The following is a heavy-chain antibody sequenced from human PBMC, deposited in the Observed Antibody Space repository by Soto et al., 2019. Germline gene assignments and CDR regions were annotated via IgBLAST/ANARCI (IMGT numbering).Heavy chain of an antibody. Sequence: GSMTLSSAASGFTFSTYWMHWFRQAPGKGLVWVSRMNSDGTSTNYADSVKGRFTISRDNAKNTLYLQMNSLRAEDTAVYYCARGLPIAATGTFDYRGQGTPVTLSS. CDR1: GFTFSTYW. D-gene: IGHD6-13*01. CDR3: ARGLPIAATGTFDY. J-gene: IGHJ4*02. CDR2: MNSDGTST. V-gene: IGHV3-74*01.